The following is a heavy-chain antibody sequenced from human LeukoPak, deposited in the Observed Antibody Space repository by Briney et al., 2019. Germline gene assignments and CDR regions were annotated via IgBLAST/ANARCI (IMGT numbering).Heavy chain of an antibody. V-gene: IGHV4-39*07. CDR2: IYYSGST. D-gene: IGHD6-19*01. J-gene: IGHJ5*02. Sequence: SETLSLTCTVSGGSISSSSYYWGWIRQPPGKGLEWIGNIYYSGSTYYNPSLKSRVTISVDTSKNQFSLKLSSVTAADTAVYYCARDSSGWYRWFDLWGQGTLVTVSS. CDR1: GGSISSSSYY. CDR3: ARDSSGWYRWFDL.